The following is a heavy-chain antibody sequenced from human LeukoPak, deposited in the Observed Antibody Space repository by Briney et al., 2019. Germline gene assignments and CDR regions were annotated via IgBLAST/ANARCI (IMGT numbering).Heavy chain of an antibody. CDR2: ISGSGGST. D-gene: IGHD4-17*01. CDR3: AKDLPDYGDYIEGY. J-gene: IGHJ4*02. V-gene: IGHV3-23*01. Sequence: GGSLRLSCAASGFTFSSFAMSWVRQAPGKGLEWVSTISGSGGSTNYADSVRGRFTFSRDNSKNTLYLQMNSLRAEDTAVYYCAKDLPDYGDYIEGYWGQGTLVTVSS. CDR1: GFTFSSFA.